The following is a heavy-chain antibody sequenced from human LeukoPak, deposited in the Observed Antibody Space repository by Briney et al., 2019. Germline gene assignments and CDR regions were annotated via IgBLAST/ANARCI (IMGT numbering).Heavy chain of an antibody. J-gene: IGHJ3*02. V-gene: IGHV3-30-3*01. D-gene: IGHD6-13*01. CDR2: ISYDGSNK. CDR3: AREGIAAAEDAFDI. CDR1: GFTFSSYA. Sequence: GGPLRLSCAASGFTFSSYAMHWVRQAPGKGLEWVAVISYDGSNKYYADSVKGRFTISRDNSKNTLYLQMNSLRAEDTAVYYCAREGIAAAEDAFDIWGQGTMITVSS.